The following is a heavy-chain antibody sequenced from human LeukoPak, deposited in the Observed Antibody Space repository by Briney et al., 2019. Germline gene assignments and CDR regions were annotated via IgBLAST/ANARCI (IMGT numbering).Heavy chain of an antibody. CDR2: IYYSGST. CDR3: ARELHSGSYYFDY. J-gene: IGHJ4*02. Sequence: PSETLSLTCAVYSGSFSGYYWGWIRQPPGKGLEWIGSIYYSGSTYYNPSLKSRVTTSVDTSKNRFSLKLTSVTAADTAVYYCARELHSGSYYFDYWGQGTLVTVSS. V-gene: IGHV4-34*01. D-gene: IGHD1-26*01. CDR1: SGSFSGYY.